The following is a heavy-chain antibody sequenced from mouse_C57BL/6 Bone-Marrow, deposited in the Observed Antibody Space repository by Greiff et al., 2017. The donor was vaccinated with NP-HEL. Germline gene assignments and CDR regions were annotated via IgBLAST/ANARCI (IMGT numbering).Heavy chain of an antibody. J-gene: IGHJ2*01. CDR2: FYPGSGSI. V-gene: IGHV1-62-2*01. CDR1: GYTFTEYT. D-gene: IGHD1-1*01. CDR3: ARHEWVTTVVATPYFDY. Sequence: VQGVESGAELVKPGASVKLSCKASGYTFTEYTIHWVKQRSGQGLEWIGWFYPGSGSIKYNEKFKDKATLTADKSSSTVYMELSRLTSEDSAVYFCARHEWVTTVVATPYFDYWGQGTTLTVSS.